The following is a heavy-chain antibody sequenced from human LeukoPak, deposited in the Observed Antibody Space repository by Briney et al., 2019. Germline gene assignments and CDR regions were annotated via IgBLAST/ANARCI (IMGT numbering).Heavy chain of an antibody. V-gene: IGHV4-38-2*02. CDR3: ARELIAARPFDY. D-gene: IGHD6-6*01. Sequence: SETPSLTCAVSGYSISSGYYWGWIRQPPGRGLEWIGSIYHSGSTYYNPSLKSRVTISVDTSKNQFSLKLSSVTAADTAVYYCARELIAARPFDYWGQGTLVTVSS. CDR2: IYHSGST. CDR1: GYSISSGYY. J-gene: IGHJ4*02.